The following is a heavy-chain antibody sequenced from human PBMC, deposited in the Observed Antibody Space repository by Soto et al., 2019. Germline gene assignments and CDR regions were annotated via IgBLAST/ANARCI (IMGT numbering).Heavy chain of an antibody. CDR3: AREFLGGLDV. CDR1: GFTFSSYT. Sequence: GGSLRLSCAACGFTFSSYTIHWVRQAPCKGLEWVALIPNDARYKHYADSVKGRSTISRDNSKNTLYLQMNSLRAEETSMYYCAREFLGGLDVSGQRTTLTVYS. CDR2: IPNDARYK. D-gene: IGHD7-27*01. V-gene: IGHV3-30*04. J-gene: IGHJ6*02.